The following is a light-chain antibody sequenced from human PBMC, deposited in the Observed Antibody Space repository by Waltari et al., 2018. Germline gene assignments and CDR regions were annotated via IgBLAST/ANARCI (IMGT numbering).Light chain of an antibody. CDR1: SSNIGSNY. Sequence: QSVLTQPPSASGTPGQRVTISCSGSSSNIGSNYVYWYQQLPGTAPKLLITRNNQRPSGVPDRFSGSKSDTSASLAISGLRSEDEADYYCAAWDDSLKVFGGGTKLTVL. CDR2: RNN. J-gene: IGLJ3*02. CDR3: AAWDDSLKV. V-gene: IGLV1-47*01.